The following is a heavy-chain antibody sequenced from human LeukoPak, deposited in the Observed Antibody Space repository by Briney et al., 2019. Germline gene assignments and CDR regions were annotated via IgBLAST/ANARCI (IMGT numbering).Heavy chain of an antibody. CDR1: GYTFTSYD. V-gene: IGHV1-8*01. J-gene: IGHJ4*02. D-gene: IGHD1-26*01. CDR2: MNPNSGNT. Sequence: ASVKVSCKASGYTFTSYDINWVRQATGQGLEWMGWMNPNSGNTGYAQKFQGRVTMTRDTSISTAYMELSSLRSEDTAVYYCARAVKKYSGSYYGYWGQGTLVTVSS. CDR3: ARAVKKYSGSYYGY.